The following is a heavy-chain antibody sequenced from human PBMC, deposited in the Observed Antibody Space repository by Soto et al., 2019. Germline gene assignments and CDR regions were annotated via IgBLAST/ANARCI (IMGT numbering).Heavy chain of an antibody. Sequence: WWSLRLSCSASVFTCSSYAMHWFRQAPGKGLEWVAVISYDGSNKYYADSVKGRFTISRDNSKNTLYLQMNSLRAEDTAVYYCARDYTAAAHFDYWGQGTLVTVSS. CDR2: ISYDGSNK. CDR3: ARDYTAAAHFDY. D-gene: IGHD6-13*01. J-gene: IGHJ4*02. V-gene: IGHV3-30-3*01. CDR1: VFTCSSYA.